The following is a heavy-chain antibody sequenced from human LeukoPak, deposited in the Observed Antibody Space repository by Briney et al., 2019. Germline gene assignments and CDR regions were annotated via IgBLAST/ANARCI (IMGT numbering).Heavy chain of an antibody. CDR2: IYTSGCT. J-gene: IGHJ5*02. Sequence: PSETLSLTCTVSGGSISSYYWSWIRQPAGKGLEWIGRIYTSGCTNYNPSLKSRVTMSVDTSKNQFSLKLSSVTAADTAVYYCARVLSPREGGRENWFDPWGQGTLVTVSS. V-gene: IGHV4-4*07. D-gene: IGHD2-15*01. CDR3: ARVLSPREGGRENWFDP. CDR1: GGSISSYY.